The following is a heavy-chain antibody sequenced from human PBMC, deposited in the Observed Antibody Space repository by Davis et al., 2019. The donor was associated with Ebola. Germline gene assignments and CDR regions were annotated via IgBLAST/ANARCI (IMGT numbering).Heavy chain of an antibody. Sequence: SETLSLTCTPSGGSISGFYWSWVRQPPGKGLEWLGYIFSSGTTNYNPSLKSRVTMSVDTSKNLFSLRLSSVTAADTAVYYCTRSGSYRLNFDFWGRGTLVTVSS. CDR3: TRSGSYRLNFDF. V-gene: IGHV4-59*01. CDR2: IFSSGTT. J-gene: IGHJ4*02. CDR1: GGSISGFY. D-gene: IGHD1-26*01.